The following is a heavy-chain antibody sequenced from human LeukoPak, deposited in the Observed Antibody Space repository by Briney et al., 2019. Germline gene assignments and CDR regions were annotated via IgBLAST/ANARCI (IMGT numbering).Heavy chain of an antibody. J-gene: IGHJ6*02. D-gene: IGHD3-9*01. Sequence: GGSLRLSCAASGFTFSSYWMSWVRQAPGKGLEWVANIKQDGSEKYYVDSVKGRFTISRDNAKNSLYLQVNSLRAEDTAVYYCARSTLGYYDILTGYYDYYGMDVWGQGTTVTVSS. V-gene: IGHV3-7*01. CDR2: IKQDGSEK. CDR3: ARSTLGYYDILTGYYDYYGMDV. CDR1: GFTFSSYW.